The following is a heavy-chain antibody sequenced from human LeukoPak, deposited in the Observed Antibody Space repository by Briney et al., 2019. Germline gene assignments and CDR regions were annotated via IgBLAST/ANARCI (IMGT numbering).Heavy chain of an antibody. CDR2: IYTSGST. CDR3: ARDSYDSSGYSYYFGY. J-gene: IGHJ4*02. Sequence: SETLSLTCTVSGGSISSYYWSWIRQPAGKGLEWIGRIYTSGSTNYNPSLKSRVTMSVDTSKNQFSLKLSSVTAADTAVYYCARDSYDSSGYSYYFGYWGQGTLVTVSS. V-gene: IGHV4-4*07. CDR1: GGSISSYY. D-gene: IGHD3-22*01.